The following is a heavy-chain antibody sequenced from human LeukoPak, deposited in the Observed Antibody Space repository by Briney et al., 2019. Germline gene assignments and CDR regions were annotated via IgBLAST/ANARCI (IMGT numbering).Heavy chain of an antibody. CDR2: IKQDRSEK. Sequence: PGGSLRLSCAASGFTFSSYWMSWVRQAPGKGLGWVANIKQDRSEKYYVDSVKGRFTISRDNARNSLYLQMNSLRAADTAVYYCARWRITMVRGGQYYYYYGMDVWGQGTTVTVSS. J-gene: IGHJ6*02. CDR1: GFTFSSYW. CDR3: ARWRITMVRGGQYYYYYGMDV. D-gene: IGHD3-10*01. V-gene: IGHV3-7*01.